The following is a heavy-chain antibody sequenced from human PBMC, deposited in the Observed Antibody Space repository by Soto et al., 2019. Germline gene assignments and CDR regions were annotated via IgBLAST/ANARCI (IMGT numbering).Heavy chain of an antibody. CDR3: AKVDVSTAGSFDY. Sequence: GGSRRLSCAGSGFTFSGYWMHWVRQAPGKGPVWVSRLNPNGTFTTNADSVKGRFNISRDNSKNTVYLQMNSLSVGDTAVYLCAKVDVSTAGSFDYWGQGALVTVSS. CDR1: GFTFSGYW. V-gene: IGHV3-74*01. CDR2: LNPNGTFT. J-gene: IGHJ4*02. D-gene: IGHD6-13*01.